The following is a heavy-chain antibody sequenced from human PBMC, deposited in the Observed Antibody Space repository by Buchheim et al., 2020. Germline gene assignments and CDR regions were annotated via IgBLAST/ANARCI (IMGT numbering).Heavy chain of an antibody. CDR3: ASQSLRTPTGGAFDY. V-gene: IGHV3-30*04. CDR2: ISYDGSNK. J-gene: IGHJ4*02. Sequence: QVQLVESGGGVVQPGRSLRLSCAASGFTFSSYAMHWVRQAPGKGLEWVSVISYDGSNKYYADSVKGRFTISRDNSKTTLYLQMNSLRAEDTAVYYCASQSLRTPTGGAFDYWGQGTL. D-gene: IGHD4-17*01. CDR1: GFTFSSYA.